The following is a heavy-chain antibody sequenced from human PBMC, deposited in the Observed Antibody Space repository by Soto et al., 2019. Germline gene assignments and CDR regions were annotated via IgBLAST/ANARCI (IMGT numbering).Heavy chain of an antibody. J-gene: IGHJ5*01. CDR1: GFTFSDSY. D-gene: IGHD1-26*01. Sequence: LGGSLRLSCAASGFTFSDSYMDWVRQPPGKGPEWVGRIRKRVNGYTTEYAASVRGRFTISRDDSKNSLYLQMDSLKTEDTALYFCARGGSYSHFDYWGQGTLVTVSS. V-gene: IGHV3-72*01. CDR2: IRKRVNGYTT. CDR3: ARGGSYSHFDY.